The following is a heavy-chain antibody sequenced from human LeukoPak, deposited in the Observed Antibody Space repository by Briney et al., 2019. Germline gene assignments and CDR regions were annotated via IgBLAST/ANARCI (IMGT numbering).Heavy chain of an antibody. J-gene: IGHJ5*01. CDR2: IYYSGST. D-gene: IGHD2-15*01. V-gene: IGHV4-59*11. CDR3: ARGGSWFNS. Sequence: SETLSLTCTVSGGSISSHYWSWIRQPPGKVLEWIGYIYYSGSTIYNPSLMSRVTISVDTSKNHFSLKLSSVTAADTAVYYCARGGSWFNSWGQGTLVTVSS. CDR1: GGSISSHY.